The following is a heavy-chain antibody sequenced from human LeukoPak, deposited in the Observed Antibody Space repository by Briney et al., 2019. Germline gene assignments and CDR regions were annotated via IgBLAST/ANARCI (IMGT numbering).Heavy chain of an antibody. CDR3: AKERGLMVYATNWFDP. V-gene: IGHV3-9*01. J-gene: IGHJ5*02. CDR1: GFTFDDYA. D-gene: IGHD2-8*01. Sequence: GGSLRLSCAASGFTFDDYAMHWVRQAPGKGLEWVSGISWNSGSIGYADSVRGRFTISRDNAKNSLYLQMNSLRAEDTALYYCAKERGLMVYATNWFDPWGQGTLVTVSS. CDR2: ISWNSGSI.